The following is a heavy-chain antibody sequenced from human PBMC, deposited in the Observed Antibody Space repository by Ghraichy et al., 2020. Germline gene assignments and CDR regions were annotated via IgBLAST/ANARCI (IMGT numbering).Heavy chain of an antibody. CDR3: ARMCIVATTYPFDY. V-gene: IGHV1-2*02. CDR2: INPNSGGT. CDR1: GYTFTGYY. J-gene: IGHJ4*02. D-gene: IGHD5-12*01. Sequence: ASVKVSCKASGYTFTGYYMHWVRQAPGQGLERMGWINPNSGGTNYAQKLQGRVTMTRDTSISTAYMELSRLRSDDTAVYYCARMCIVATTYPFDYWGQGTLVTVSS.